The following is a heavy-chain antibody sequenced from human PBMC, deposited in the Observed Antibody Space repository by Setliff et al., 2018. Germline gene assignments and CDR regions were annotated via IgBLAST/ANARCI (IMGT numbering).Heavy chain of an antibody. CDR3: SRAMDCTNSVCYYYYYGMDV. CDR2: MNPNSGNT. V-gene: IGHV1-8*02. CDR1: GYTFTSYD. J-gene: IGHJ6*02. Sequence: ASVKVSCKASGYTFTSYDINWVRQATGQGLEWMGWMNPNSGNTGYAQKFQGRVTMTRNTSISTAYMELSSLRSEDTAVYYCSRAMDCTNSVCYYYYYGMDVWGQGTTVTVSS. D-gene: IGHD2-8*01.